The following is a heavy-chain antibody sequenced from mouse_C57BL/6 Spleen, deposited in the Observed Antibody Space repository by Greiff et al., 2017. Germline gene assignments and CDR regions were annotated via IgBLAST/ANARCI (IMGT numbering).Heavy chain of an antibody. J-gene: IGHJ2*01. Sequence: QVQLQQPGAELVKPGASVKMSCKASGYTFTSYWITWVKQRPGQGLEWIGDIYPGSGSTNYNEKFKSKATLTVDTSSSTAYMQLSSLTSEDSAVYYCARTLLRYHYFDYWGQGTTLTVSS. CDR2: IYPGSGST. V-gene: IGHV1-55*01. CDR3: ARTLLRYHYFDY. D-gene: IGHD1-1*01. CDR1: GYTFTSYW.